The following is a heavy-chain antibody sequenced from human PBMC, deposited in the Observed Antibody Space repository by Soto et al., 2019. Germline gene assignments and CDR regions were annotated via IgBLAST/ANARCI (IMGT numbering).Heavy chain of an antibody. Sequence: SETLSLTCTVSGGSISSYYWSWIRQPPGKGLEWIGYIYYSGSTNYNPSLKSRVTISVDTSKIQFSLKLSSVTAADTAVYYCARDLAGYYDFWSGYYMHGYFDLWGRGTLVTVSS. CDR3: ARDLAGYYDFWSGYYMHGYFDL. J-gene: IGHJ2*01. V-gene: IGHV4-59*01. D-gene: IGHD3-3*01. CDR1: GGSISSYY. CDR2: IYYSGST.